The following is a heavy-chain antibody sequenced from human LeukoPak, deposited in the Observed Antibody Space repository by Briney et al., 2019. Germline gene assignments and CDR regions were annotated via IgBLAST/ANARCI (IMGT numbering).Heavy chain of an antibody. Sequence: SETLSLTCTVSGGSISSYYWSWIRQPPGKGLEWIGYIYYSGSTNYNPSLKSRVTISVDTSKNQFSLKLSSVTAADTAVYYCARSGQEYYYDSSGYLGYWGQGTLVTVSS. V-gene: IGHV4-59*01. D-gene: IGHD3-22*01. CDR1: GGSISSYY. CDR3: ARSGQEYYYDSSGYLGY. CDR2: IYYSGST. J-gene: IGHJ4*02.